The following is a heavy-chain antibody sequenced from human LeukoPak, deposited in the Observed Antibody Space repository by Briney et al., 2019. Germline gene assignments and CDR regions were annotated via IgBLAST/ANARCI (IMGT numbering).Heavy chain of an antibody. J-gene: IGHJ5*01. CDR1: GFTFDDYS. Sequence: GGSLRLSCAASGFTFDDYSMHWVRQAPGKGLEWVSLISWDGGSTYYADSVKGRFTISRHNAKKSVYLQMNSLRAEDTAVYYCARGALDAATPFDSWGQGTLVTVSS. D-gene: IGHD2-15*01. V-gene: IGHV3-43*01. CDR2: ISWDGGST. CDR3: ARGALDAATPFDS.